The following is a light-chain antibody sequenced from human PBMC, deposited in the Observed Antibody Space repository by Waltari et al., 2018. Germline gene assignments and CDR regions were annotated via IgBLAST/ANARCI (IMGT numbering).Light chain of an antibody. J-gene: IGKJ4*01. V-gene: IGKV1-5*03. CDR1: QSVKNN. CDR3: QEYDTLPVT. CDR2: KAS. Sequence: DIQMTQSPSTLSASVGDRVTITCRASQSVKNNLAWYQQKPGKAPKVLNHKASRLASGVPSRFSGSGYGTEFTLTISSLQPDDFATYYCQEYDTLPVTFGGGTKVEIK.